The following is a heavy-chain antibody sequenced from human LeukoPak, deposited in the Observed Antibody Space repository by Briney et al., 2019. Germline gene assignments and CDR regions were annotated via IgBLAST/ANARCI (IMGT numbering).Heavy chain of an antibody. CDR2: ISYDGSNK. CDR1: GFTFSSYA. CDR3: ARDLESYGMDV. D-gene: IGHD5-24*01. Sequence: GGSLRLSCAASGFTFSSYAMHWVRQAPGKGLEWVAVISYDGSNKYYADSVKGRFTISRDNSKNTLYLQMNSLRAEDTAVYYCARDLESYGMDVWGQGTTVTVSS. J-gene: IGHJ6*02. V-gene: IGHV3-30-3*01.